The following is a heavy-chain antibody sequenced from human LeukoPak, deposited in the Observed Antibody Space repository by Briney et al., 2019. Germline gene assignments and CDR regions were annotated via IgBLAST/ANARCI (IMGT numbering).Heavy chain of an antibody. D-gene: IGHD3-22*01. CDR2: INPNSGGT. J-gene: IGHJ4*02. Sequence: ASVKVSCKASGYTFTGYYMHWVRQAPGQGLEWMGWINPNSGGTNYAQKFQGRVTMTRDTSISTAYMELSRLRSDDTAVYYCASSQRNYDSSGYSRDFDYWGQGTLVTVSS. CDR1: GYTFTGYY. V-gene: IGHV1-2*02. CDR3: ASSQRNYDSSGYSRDFDY.